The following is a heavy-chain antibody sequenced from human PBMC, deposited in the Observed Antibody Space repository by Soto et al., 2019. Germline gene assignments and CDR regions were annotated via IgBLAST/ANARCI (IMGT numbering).Heavy chain of an antibody. D-gene: IGHD6-19*01. CDR1: GFTVSSNY. V-gene: IGHV3-66*01. CDR3: ASKRSGWYWFDY. CDR2: IYSGGST. J-gene: IGHJ4*02. Sequence: GGSLRLSCAASGFTVSSNYMSWVRQAPGKGLEWVSVIYSGGSTYYADSVKGRFTISRDNSKNTLYLQMNSLRAEDTAVYYCASKRSGWYWFDYWGQGTLVTVSS.